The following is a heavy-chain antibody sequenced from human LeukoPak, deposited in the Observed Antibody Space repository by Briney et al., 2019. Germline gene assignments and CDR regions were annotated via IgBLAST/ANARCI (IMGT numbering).Heavy chain of an antibody. CDR1: GGSISRYY. V-gene: IGHV4-59*01. D-gene: IGHD3-22*01. CDR3: ACSNYYDSSGYFGH. J-gene: IGHJ4*02. CDR2: IHYSGST. Sequence: SETLSLTCTVSGGSISRYYWSWIRQPPGKGLEWLGYIHYSGSTNYNPSLKSRVTISVDTSKNQFSLKLSSVTAADTAVYYCACSNYYDSSGYFGHWGQGTLVTVSS.